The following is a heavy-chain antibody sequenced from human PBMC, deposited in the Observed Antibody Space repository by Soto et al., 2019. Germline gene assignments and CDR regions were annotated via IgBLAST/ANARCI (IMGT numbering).Heavy chain of an antibody. Sequence: EVQLLESGGGLVQPGGSLRLSCAASGFTFSSYAMSWVRQAPGKGLEWVSAISGSGGSTYYADSVKGRFTISRDNSKNTRYLQMNSLRAEDTAVYYCAKPRNSDSSGYYNYWGQGTLVTVSS. CDR1: GFTFSSYA. V-gene: IGHV3-23*01. CDR2: ISGSGGST. J-gene: IGHJ4*02. D-gene: IGHD3-22*01. CDR3: AKPRNSDSSGYYNY.